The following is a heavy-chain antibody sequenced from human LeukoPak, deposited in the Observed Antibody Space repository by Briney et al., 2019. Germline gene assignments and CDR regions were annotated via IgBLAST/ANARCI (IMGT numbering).Heavy chain of an antibody. J-gene: IGHJ6*03. CDR3: ARQSSYYYYYMDV. CDR2: IYYSGST. V-gene: IGHV4-59*01. CDR1: GGSISSYY. Sequence: SETLSLTCTASGGSISSYYWSWIRQPPGKGLEWIGYIYYSGSTNYNPSLKSRVTISVDTSKNQFSPKLSSVTAADTAVYYCARQSSYYYYYMDVWGKGTTVTVSS.